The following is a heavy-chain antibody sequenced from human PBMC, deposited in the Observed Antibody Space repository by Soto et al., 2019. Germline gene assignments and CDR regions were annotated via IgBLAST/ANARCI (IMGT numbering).Heavy chain of an antibody. D-gene: IGHD1-26*01. CDR3: AKMVGATLVDY. J-gene: IGHJ4*02. CDR2: ILLTVST. CDR1: GASISSTSSYDW. Sequence: QVQLQESSPGLVKPSGTLSLTCTVSGASISSTSSYDWWSLVRQPPGKGLEWSGEILLTVSTNYNPSLTSRATMSVDKSKNQFALRLSSVTAADTAVYYCAKMVGATLVDYWGKGSLVTVSS. V-gene: IGHV4-4*02.